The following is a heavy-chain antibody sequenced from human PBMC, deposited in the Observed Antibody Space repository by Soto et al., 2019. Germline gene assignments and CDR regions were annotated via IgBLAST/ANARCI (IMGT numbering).Heavy chain of an antibody. CDR1: GFTFTSSA. Sequence: SVKVSCKASGFTFTSSAVQWVRQARGQRLEWIGWIVVGSGNTNYAQKFQERVTITRDMSTSTAYMELSSLRSEDTAVYYCARVVREAAPHYGMDVWGQGTTVTVSS. D-gene: IGHD3-10*01. CDR2: IVVGSGNT. V-gene: IGHV1-58*01. J-gene: IGHJ6*02. CDR3: ARVVREAAPHYGMDV.